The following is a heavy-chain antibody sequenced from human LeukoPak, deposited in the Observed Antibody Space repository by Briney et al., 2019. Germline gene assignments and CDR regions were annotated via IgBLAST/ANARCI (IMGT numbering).Heavy chain of an antibody. J-gene: IGHJ4*02. CDR2: IYHSGST. V-gene: IGHV4-30-2*01. CDR1: GGSISSGGYS. Sequence: SETLSLTCAVSGGSISSGGYSWSWIRQPPGKGLEWIGYIYHSGSTYYNPSLKSQLTISIDTSKNQFSLKLSSVTAADTAVYYCAREGPRYSGYIGTDYFDYWGQGTLVTVSS. D-gene: IGHD5-12*01. CDR3: AREGPRYSGYIGTDYFDY.